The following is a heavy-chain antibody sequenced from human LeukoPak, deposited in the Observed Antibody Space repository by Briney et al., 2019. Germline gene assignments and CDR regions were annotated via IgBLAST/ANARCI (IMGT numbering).Heavy chain of an antibody. D-gene: IGHD1-1*01. V-gene: IGHV3-74*01. CDR3: ARCTTGRTFGSLREIKRSREIDY. J-gene: IGHJ4*02. Sequence: GGSLRLSCAASGFTFSSYWMHWVRQAPGKGLVWVSRIQTDGSSTNYADSVKGRFTISRDDAKNTLYLQMNSLRAEDTAVYYCARCTTGRTFGSLREIKRSREIDYWGQGTLVTVSS. CDR2: IQTDGSST. CDR1: GFTFSSYW.